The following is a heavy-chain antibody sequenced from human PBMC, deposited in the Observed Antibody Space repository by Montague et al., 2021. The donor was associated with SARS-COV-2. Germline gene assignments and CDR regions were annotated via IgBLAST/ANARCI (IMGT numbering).Heavy chain of an antibody. Sequence: PALVKPTQTLTLTCRFSGFSLSVSGMSVAWIRQSPGKALEWLGHXXWDDDKYYRTSLKTRLTISKDTSKNQVVLTMTNMDPVDTGTYYCARIPYGSGGVFDYWGQGTLSPSPQ. CDR1: GFSLSVSGMS. D-gene: IGHD3-10*01. CDR2: XXWDDDK. CDR3: ARIPYGSGGVFDY. J-gene: IGHJ4*02. V-gene: IGHV2-70*01.